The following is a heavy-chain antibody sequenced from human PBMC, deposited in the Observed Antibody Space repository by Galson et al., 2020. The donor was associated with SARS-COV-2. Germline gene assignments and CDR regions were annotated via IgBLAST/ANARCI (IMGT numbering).Heavy chain of an antibody. V-gene: IGHV3-9*01. Sequence: GGSLRLSCAASGFTFDDYAMHWVRQAPGKGLEWVSGISWNSGSIGYADSVKGRFTISRDNAKNSLYLQMNSLRAEDTALYYCAKAPYPITMSQYFDYWGQGTLVTVSS. CDR2: ISWNSGSI. CDR3: AKAPYPITMSQYFDY. D-gene: IGHD3-22*01. CDR1: GFTFDDYA. J-gene: IGHJ4*02.